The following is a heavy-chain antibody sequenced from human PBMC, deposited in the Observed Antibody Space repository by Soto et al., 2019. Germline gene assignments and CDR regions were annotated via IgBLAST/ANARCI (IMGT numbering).Heavy chain of an antibody. CDR2: IWYDGSNK. V-gene: IGHV3-33*01. CDR3: ARDPGSGNSYYGMDV. J-gene: IGHJ6*02. D-gene: IGHD3-10*01. Sequence: QVQLVESGGGVVQPGRSLRLSCAASGFTFSSYGMHWVRQAPGKGLEWVAVIWYDGSNKYYADSVKGRFTISRDNSKNTLYLQMNSLRAEDTAVYYCARDPGSGNSYYGMDVWGQGTTVTVSS. CDR1: GFTFSSYG.